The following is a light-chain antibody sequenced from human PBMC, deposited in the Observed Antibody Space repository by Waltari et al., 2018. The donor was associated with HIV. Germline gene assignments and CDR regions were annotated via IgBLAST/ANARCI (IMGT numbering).Light chain of an antibody. J-gene: IGKJ4*01. CDR1: QSVSSY. CDR3: QQRSNWPPLT. Sequence: EIVLTQSPATLSLSPGERATISCRASQSVSSYLAWYQQKPGQAPRLLIYDAANRATGIPARFSGSGSGTDFTLTISSLEPEDFAVYYCQQRSNWPPLTFGGWTKVEIK. V-gene: IGKV3-11*01. CDR2: DAA.